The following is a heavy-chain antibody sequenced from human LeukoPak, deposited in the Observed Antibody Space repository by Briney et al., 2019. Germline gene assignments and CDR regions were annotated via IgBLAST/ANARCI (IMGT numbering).Heavy chain of an antibody. CDR3: AKDSMYDYGDPGTADAFDI. J-gene: IGHJ3*02. Sequence: QPGGSLRLSCAASGFTFSSYAMSWVRQAPGKGLEWVSATSGGGGSTYYADSVKGRFTISRDNSKNTLYLQMNSLRAEDTAVYYCAKDSMYDYGDPGTADAFDIWGEGTMVTVSS. CDR1: GFTFSSYA. D-gene: IGHD4-17*01. CDR2: TSGGGGST. V-gene: IGHV3-23*01.